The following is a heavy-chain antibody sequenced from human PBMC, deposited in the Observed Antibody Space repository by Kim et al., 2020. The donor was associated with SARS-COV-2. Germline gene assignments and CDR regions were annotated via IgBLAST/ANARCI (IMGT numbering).Heavy chain of an antibody. J-gene: IGHJ4*02. CDR2: IYYSGIT. V-gene: IGHV4-30-4*01. D-gene: IGHD3-16*01. CDR3: AREGAHLRYFDY. Sequence: SETLSLTCTVSGGSINSGDYYWSWIRQPPGKGLEWIGYIYYSGITYYNPSLRSRVSTSVDTSKNQFSLKLSSVTAADTAEYYCAREGAHLRYFDYWGQGT. CDR1: GGSINSGDYY.